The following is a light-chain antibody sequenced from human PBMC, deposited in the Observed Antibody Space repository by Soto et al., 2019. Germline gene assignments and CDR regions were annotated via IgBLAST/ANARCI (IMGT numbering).Light chain of an antibody. CDR3: CSSEGSDTEV. J-gene: IGLJ1*01. V-gene: IGLV2-11*01. CDR2: DVS. Sequence: QSALTQPRSVSGSPGQSVTISCTGTSSDVGGYNYVSWYQQHPGKAPKLMIYDVSKRPSGVPDRFSGSKSGNTASLTIAGLQAEDEADYYCCSSEGSDTEVFGTGTKVTVL. CDR1: SSDVGGYNY.